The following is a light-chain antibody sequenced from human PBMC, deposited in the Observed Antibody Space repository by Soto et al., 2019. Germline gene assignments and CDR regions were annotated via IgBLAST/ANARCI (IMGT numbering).Light chain of an antibody. CDR2: AAS. Sequence: DIQMTQSPSSLSASVGDRVTITCPASQTISGYLNWYQQKPGKAPELLIYAASYLGNGVPSRFSGSGSGTEFTLTISSLQPDDFATYYCQQFNTSPWTFGQGTKVDIK. V-gene: IGKV1-5*01. CDR3: QQFNTSPWT. CDR1: QTISGY. J-gene: IGKJ1*01.